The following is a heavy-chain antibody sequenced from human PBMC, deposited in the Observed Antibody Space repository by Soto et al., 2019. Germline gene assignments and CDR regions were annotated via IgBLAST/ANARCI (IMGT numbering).Heavy chain of an antibody. Sequence: QITVKESGPTLVKPTQTLTLACTFSGFTLSTSGVGVGWIRQPPGKALEWLALIYWDDDKRYSPSLKSRLTITKDTSKNQVVLTMTNMDPVDTATYYCAHRRSFDCFDYWGQGTLVTVSS. CDR2: IYWDDDK. D-gene: IGHD3-9*01. CDR1: GFTLSTSGVG. V-gene: IGHV2-5*02. CDR3: AHRRSFDCFDY. J-gene: IGHJ4*02.